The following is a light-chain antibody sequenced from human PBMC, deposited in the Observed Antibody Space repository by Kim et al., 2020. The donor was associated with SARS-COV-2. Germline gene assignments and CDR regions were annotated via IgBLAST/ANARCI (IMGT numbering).Light chain of an antibody. J-gene: IGLJ3*02. CDR3: SSYTSSSTRV. CDR2: DVS. Sequence: GQLITISCTGTSSDVGGYNYVSWYQQHPGKDPKLMIYDVSNRPSGVSNRFSGSKSGNTASLTISGLQAEDEADYYCSSYTSSSTRVFGGGTQLTVL. CDR1: SSDVGGYNY. V-gene: IGLV2-14*03.